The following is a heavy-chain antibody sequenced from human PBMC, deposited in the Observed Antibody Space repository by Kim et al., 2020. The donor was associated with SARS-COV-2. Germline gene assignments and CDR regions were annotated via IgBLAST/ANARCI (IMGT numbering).Heavy chain of an antibody. CDR2: IYYSGST. CDR3: ASDSSWYGYFDY. Sequence: SETLSLTCTVSGGSISSYYWSWIRQPPGKGLEWIGYIYYSGSTNYNPSLKSRVTISVDTSKNQFSLKLSSVTAADTAVYYCASDSSWYGYFDYWGQGTL. D-gene: IGHD6-13*01. J-gene: IGHJ4*02. CDR1: GGSISSYY. V-gene: IGHV4-59*01.